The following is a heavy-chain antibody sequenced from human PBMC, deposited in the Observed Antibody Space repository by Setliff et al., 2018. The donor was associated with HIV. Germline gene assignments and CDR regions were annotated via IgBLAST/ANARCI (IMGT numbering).Heavy chain of an antibody. CDR1: GGTFSSYA. Sequence: SVKVSCKASGGTFSSYAISWVRQAPGQGLEWMGEIIPILGIANYAQKFQGRVTITTDESTSTVYMELSSLRSEDTAVYYCARDVSTGDLDYWGQGTLVTAP. CDR2: IIPILGIA. D-gene: IGHD7-27*01. V-gene: IGHV1-69*10. J-gene: IGHJ4*02. CDR3: ARDVSTGDLDY.